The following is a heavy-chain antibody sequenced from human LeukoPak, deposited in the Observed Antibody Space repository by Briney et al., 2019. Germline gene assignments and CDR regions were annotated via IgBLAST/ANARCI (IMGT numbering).Heavy chain of an antibody. V-gene: IGHV3-23*01. CDR2: ISGSGGST. CDR3: AKRQEVIKYVPTNYYYYYYMDV. CDR1: GFTFSSYA. Sequence: GGSLRLSCVASGFTFSSYAMSWVRQAPGKGLEWVSAISGSGGSTYYADSVKGRFTISRDNSKNTLYLQMNSLRAEDTAIYYCAKRQEVIKYVPTNYYYYYYMDVWGKGTTVTVSS. D-gene: IGHD3-22*01. J-gene: IGHJ6*03.